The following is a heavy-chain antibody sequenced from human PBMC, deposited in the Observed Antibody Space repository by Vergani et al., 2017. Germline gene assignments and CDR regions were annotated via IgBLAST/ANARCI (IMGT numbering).Heavy chain of an antibody. CDR2: LSTTGGA. V-gene: IGHV4-59*02. J-gene: IGHJ5*02. Sequence: QVQLQGSGPGLVQPSETLSITCHVVGVSVTDYNCTWIRPAPGKGLGWIGSLSTTGGATHASHNPCLKSRVSISVDTSKSQFSLRLTSVTAADSAIYYCAGDTHSWQRADRWGQGLLVSVSS. D-gene: IGHD6-13*01. CDR1: GVSVTDYN. CDR3: AGDTHSWQRADR.